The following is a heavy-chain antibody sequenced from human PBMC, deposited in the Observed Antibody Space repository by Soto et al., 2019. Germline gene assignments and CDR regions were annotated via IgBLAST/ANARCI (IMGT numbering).Heavy chain of an antibody. J-gene: IGHJ4*02. CDR2: IYWDDDK. CDR1: GFSLSTSGVG. Sequence: SGPTLVNPTQTCTVTCTFSGFSLSTSGVGVGWIRQPPGKALEWLALIYWDDDKRYSPSLKSRLTITKDTSKNQVVLTMTNMDPVDTATYYCAHRRDPNGDHIFEYWGQGTLVTVSS. D-gene: IGHD4-17*01. V-gene: IGHV2-5*02. CDR3: AHRRDPNGDHIFEY.